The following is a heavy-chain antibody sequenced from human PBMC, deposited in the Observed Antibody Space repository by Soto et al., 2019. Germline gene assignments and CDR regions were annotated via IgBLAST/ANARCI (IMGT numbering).Heavy chain of an antibody. D-gene: IGHD6-6*01. CDR1: GYTFSDFY. CDR3: ASGGSSWSWETEYGLDV. CDR2: INPNSGGT. V-gene: IGHV1-2*02. J-gene: IGHJ6*02. Sequence: GASVKVYWKASGYTFSDFYMHWVRQAPGQGLEWMGWINPNSGGTHYAQNFQGRDTMTRDTSISTAYMELNRLRSDDTAVYYCASGGSSWSWETEYGLDVWAQGITVTVS.